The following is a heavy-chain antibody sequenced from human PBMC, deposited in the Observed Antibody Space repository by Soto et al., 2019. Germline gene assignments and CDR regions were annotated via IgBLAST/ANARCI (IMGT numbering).Heavy chain of an antibody. CDR2: IKQDGSEK. V-gene: IGHV3-7*01. Sequence: PGGSPQISCAASIFTFSIYWMSWVRQAPGKGLDLVANIKQDGSEKYYVDSVKGRFTISRDNAKNSLYLQMNSLRAEDTAVYYCARDFKGTGFELNKWTRGIFDYWGQGTMVTVSS. CDR1: IFTFSIYW. J-gene: IGHJ4*02. CDR3: ARDFKGTGFELNKWTRGIFDY. D-gene: IGHD2-8*01.